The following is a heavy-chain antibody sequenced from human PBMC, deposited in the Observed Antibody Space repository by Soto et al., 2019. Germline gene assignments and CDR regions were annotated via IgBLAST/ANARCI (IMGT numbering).Heavy chain of an antibody. V-gene: IGHV4-59*01. Sequence: NPSETLSLTCTVSGGSISSYYWSWIRQPPGKGLEWIGYIYYSGSTNYNPSLKSRVTISVDTSKNQFSLKLSSVTAADTAVYYCAGSSSSTLFDYWGQGTLVTVSS. D-gene: IGHD6-6*01. CDR2: IYYSGST. CDR1: GGSISSYY. CDR3: AGSSSSTLFDY. J-gene: IGHJ4*02.